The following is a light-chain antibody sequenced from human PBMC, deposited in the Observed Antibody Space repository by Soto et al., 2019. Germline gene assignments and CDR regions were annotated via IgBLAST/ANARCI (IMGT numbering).Light chain of an antibody. CDR2: EVS. V-gene: IGLV2-14*01. CDR3: TSKTSSTYVV. Sequence: QSALTQPASVSGSPGQSITISCTGTSSDVGGYNYVSWYQQHPGKAPKLMIYEVSNRPSGVSNRFSGSKSGNTASLTISGLQADDEADYYCTSKTSSTYVVFGGGTKLTVL. J-gene: IGLJ3*02. CDR1: SSDVGGYNY.